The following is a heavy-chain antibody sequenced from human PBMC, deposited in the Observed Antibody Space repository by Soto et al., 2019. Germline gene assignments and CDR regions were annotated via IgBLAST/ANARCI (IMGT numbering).Heavy chain of an antibody. CDR1: GGSISSGGYS. V-gene: IGHV4-31*03. J-gene: IGHJ4*02. CDR3: ARFHTAMDHFDY. Sequence: QVQLQESGPGLVKPSQTLSLTCTVSGGSISSGGYSWSWIRQHPGKGLEWIGYIYYSGSTYYNPSLKSRVTISVVTAKNQFSRKLSAVTAADTAVYYCARFHTAMDHFDYRGQGTLVTVSS. CDR2: IYYSGST. D-gene: IGHD5-18*01.